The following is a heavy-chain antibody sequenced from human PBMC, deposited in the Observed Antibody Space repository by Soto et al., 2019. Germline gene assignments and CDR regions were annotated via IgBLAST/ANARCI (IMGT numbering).Heavy chain of an antibody. CDR3: AIPKTLAVAGTWAFDI. J-gene: IGHJ3*02. Sequence: GESLKISCNGSGYSFTSYWIGWVRQMPGKGLEWMGIIYPGDSDTRYSPSFQGQVTISADKSISTAYLQWSSLKASDTAMYYCAIPKTLAVAGTWAFDIWGQGTMVTVS. V-gene: IGHV5-51*01. D-gene: IGHD6-19*01. CDR2: IYPGDSDT. CDR1: GYSFTSYW.